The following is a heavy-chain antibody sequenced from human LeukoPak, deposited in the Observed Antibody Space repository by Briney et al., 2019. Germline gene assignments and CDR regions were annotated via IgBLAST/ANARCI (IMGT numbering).Heavy chain of an antibody. J-gene: IGHJ4*02. V-gene: IGHV3-7*01. CDR2: MKHDGGEE. Sequence: GGSLRLSCAASGFTFGNFWMTWVRQAPEKGLEWVANMKHDGGEEFYVDSVKGRFTISRENARNSLYLQMNSLRAEDTAVYFCARGAKTFDSWGQGTLVTV. CDR1: GFTFGNFW. CDR3: ARGAKTFDS. D-gene: IGHD4/OR15-4a*01.